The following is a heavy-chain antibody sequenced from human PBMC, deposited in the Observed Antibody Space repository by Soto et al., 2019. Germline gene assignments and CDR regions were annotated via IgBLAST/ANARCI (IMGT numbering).Heavy chain of an antibody. J-gene: IGHJ4*02. V-gene: IGHV4-34*01. Sequence: SETLSLTCTVSGGSISSYYWSWIRQPPGKGLEWIGEIGHSGSTIYNPSLESRVTISEDSSNNQFSLKLNSVTAADTAVYYCARHGGYYFDYWGQGAPVTVSS. CDR2: IGHSGST. CDR3: ARHGGYYFDY. CDR1: GGSISSYY. D-gene: IGHD3-16*01.